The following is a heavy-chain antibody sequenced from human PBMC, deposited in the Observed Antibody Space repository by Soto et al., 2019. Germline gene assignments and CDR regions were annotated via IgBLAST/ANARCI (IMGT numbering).Heavy chain of an antibody. V-gene: IGHV4-59*01. Sequence: KPSETLSLTCTVSGGSISSYYWSWIRQPPGKGLEWIGYIYYSGSTNYNPSLKSRVTISVDTSKNQFSLKLSSVTAADTAVYYCARAGYCSGGSCYRVRGGAIDIWGQGTMVTVSS. J-gene: IGHJ3*02. CDR1: GGSISSYY. CDR3: ARAGYCSGGSCYRVRGGAIDI. D-gene: IGHD2-15*01. CDR2: IYYSGST.